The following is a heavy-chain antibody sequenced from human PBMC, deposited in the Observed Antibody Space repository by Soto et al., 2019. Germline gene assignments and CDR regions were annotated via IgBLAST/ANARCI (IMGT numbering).Heavy chain of an antibody. CDR2: ISGSGDST. D-gene: IGHD6-19*01. CDR3: AKARSSGWSFDY. CDR1: GFTFSTYA. Sequence: EVQLLESGGGLVQPGGSLRLSCAASGFTFSTYAMNWVRQAPGKGLEWVSGISGSGDSTYYADSVKGRFTVSRDNSTYTLYLQMNSLRAEDTAVFYCAKARSSGWSFDYWGQGTLVTVSS. J-gene: IGHJ4*02. V-gene: IGHV3-23*01.